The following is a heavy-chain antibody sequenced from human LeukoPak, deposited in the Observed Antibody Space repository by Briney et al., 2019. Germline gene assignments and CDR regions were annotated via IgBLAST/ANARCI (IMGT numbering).Heavy chain of an antibody. D-gene: IGHD3-10*01. CDR3: ARGPYGSGNSYSIDY. Sequence: SETLSLTCTVSGGSISSYYWSWIRQPPGKGLEWIGRIYTSGTTDYNSSLKSRVTMSVDRSKNQFSLKLSSVTAADTAVYYCARGPYGSGNSYSIDYWGQGTLVTVSS. CDR1: GGSISSYY. CDR2: IYTSGTT. V-gene: IGHV4-4*07. J-gene: IGHJ4*02.